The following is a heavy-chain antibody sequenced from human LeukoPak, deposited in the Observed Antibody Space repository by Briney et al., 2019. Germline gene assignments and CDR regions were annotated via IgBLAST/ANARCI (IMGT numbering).Heavy chain of an antibody. J-gene: IGHJ4*01. D-gene: IGHD1-1*01. CDR1: GFTLTTYW. CDR2: IKQDGSQK. CDR3: AGANWTIDY. V-gene: IGHV3-7*03. Sequence: GGSLRHTCAASGFTLTTYWMTWVRQAPGKGLEWVANIKQDGSQKYNVDSVNGRFTISIDNAKNSLYLQMNNLKAKDTDVYELAGANWTIDYWGPRTQVTASS.